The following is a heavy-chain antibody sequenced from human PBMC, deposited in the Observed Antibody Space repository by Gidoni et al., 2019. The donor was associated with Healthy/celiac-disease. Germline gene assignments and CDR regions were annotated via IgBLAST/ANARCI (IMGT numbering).Heavy chain of an antibody. V-gene: IGHV4-38-2*01. CDR1: GYSISSGYY. D-gene: IGHD4-17*01. Sequence: QVQLQESGPGLVKPSETLSLTCAVSGYSISSGYYWGWIRQPPWKGLEWIGSIYHSGSTYYNPSLKSRVTISVDTSKNQFSLKLSSVTAADTAVYYCARGRLPWGQGTLVTVSS. J-gene: IGHJ5*02. CDR2: IYHSGST. CDR3: ARGRLP.